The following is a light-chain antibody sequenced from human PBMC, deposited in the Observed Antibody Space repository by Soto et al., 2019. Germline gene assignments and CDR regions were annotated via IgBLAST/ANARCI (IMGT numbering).Light chain of an antibody. J-gene: IGKJ1*01. CDR3: QQYNRYWT. V-gene: IGKV1-5*03. CDR1: QSISSW. CDR2: KAS. Sequence: DIQMTQSPSTLSASVGDRVTITCRASQSISSWLAWYQQKPGKAPKLLIFKASSLESGVPSRFSGSGSGTEFTLTISSLQPDDFATYYCQQYNRYWTFVQGTKVEIK.